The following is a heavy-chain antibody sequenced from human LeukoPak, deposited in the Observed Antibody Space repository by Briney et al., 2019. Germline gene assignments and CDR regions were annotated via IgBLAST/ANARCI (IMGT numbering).Heavy chain of an antibody. J-gene: IGHJ3*02. Sequence: PGGSLRLSCAASGFTFSSYDMTWVRQAPGRGLEWVSSIRPSGDNTYYGDSVKGRFTISRDNSKNTLYLQMNSLRAEDTAVYYCAKEYYYDSSGYAFDIWGQGTMVTVSS. CDR1: GFTFSSYD. D-gene: IGHD3-22*01. CDR3: AKEYYYDSSGYAFDI. V-gene: IGHV3-23*01. CDR2: IRPSGDNT.